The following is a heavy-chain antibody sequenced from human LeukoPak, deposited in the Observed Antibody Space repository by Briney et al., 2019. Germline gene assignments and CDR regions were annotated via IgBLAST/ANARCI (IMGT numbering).Heavy chain of an antibody. CDR3: ARGMGDYVYYYYGMDV. D-gene: IGHD4-17*01. V-gene: IGHV3-21*01. CDR2: ISSSSSYI. J-gene: IGHJ6*04. Sequence: GGSLRLSCAASGFTFSSYSMNCVRQAPGKGLEWVSSISSSSSYIYYADSVKGRFTISRDNAKNSLYLQMNSLRAEDTAVYYCARGMGDYVYYYYGMDVWGKGTTVTVSS. CDR1: GFTFSSYS.